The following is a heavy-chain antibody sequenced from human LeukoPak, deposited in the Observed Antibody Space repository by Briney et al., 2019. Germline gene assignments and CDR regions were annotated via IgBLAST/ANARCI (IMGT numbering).Heavy chain of an antibody. CDR3: ARENGNDVGYYYYYMDV. Sequence: PGGSLRLSCAASGFTSSSYWMSWVRQAPGEGLGWVVNIKQDGSENYYVDSVKGRFTISRDNAKNSLYLHMNSLTAEDTAVYYCARENGNDVGYYYYYMDVWGKGTTVTVSS. V-gene: IGHV3-7*01. D-gene: IGHD1-1*01. CDR2: IKQDGSEN. CDR1: GFTSSSYW. J-gene: IGHJ6*03.